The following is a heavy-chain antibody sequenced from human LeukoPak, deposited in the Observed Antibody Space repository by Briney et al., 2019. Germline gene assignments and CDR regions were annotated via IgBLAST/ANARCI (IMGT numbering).Heavy chain of an antibody. CDR2: IKQDGSER. J-gene: IGHJ4*02. CDR3: ARVATAEIFDY. V-gene: IGHV3-7*01. Sequence: GGSLRLSCAASGLTFSSYWMGWVRQAPGKGLEWVATIKQDGSERYYVDSVKGRFTISRDNAKNSLYLQMNSLRAEDTAVYYCARVATAEIFDYWGQGTLVTVSS. CDR1: GLTFSSYW. D-gene: IGHD5-12*01.